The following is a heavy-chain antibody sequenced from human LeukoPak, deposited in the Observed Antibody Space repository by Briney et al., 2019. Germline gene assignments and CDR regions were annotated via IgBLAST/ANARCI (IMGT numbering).Heavy chain of an antibody. CDR1: GGSISSSSYY. Sequence: SETLSLTCTVSGGSISSSSYYWGWIRQPPGKGLEWIGSIYYSGSTYYNPSLKSRVTISVDTSKNQFSLKLSSVTAADTAVYCCARRVGRWLQRGSYNWFDPWGQGTLVTVSS. V-gene: IGHV4-39*07. CDR3: ARRVGRWLQRGSYNWFDP. D-gene: IGHD5-24*01. CDR2: IYYSGST. J-gene: IGHJ5*02.